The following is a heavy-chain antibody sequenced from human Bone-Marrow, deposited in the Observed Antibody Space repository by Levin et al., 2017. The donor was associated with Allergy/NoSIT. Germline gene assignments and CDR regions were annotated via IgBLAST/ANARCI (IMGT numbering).Heavy chain of an antibody. CDR3: ATSSFAYSSSGSVPEYYQYGMDV. V-gene: IGHV3-23*01. D-gene: IGHD6-13*01. CDR1: GFTFINHA. Sequence: GESLKISCAASGFTFINHAMSWVRQAPGEGLEWVSAISGNGDTTYYADSVKGRFTISRDNSKNTLYLQMDSLRAEDTAVYYCATSSFAYSSSGSVPEYYQYGMDVWVQGTTVTVSS. CDR2: ISGNGDTT. J-gene: IGHJ6*02.